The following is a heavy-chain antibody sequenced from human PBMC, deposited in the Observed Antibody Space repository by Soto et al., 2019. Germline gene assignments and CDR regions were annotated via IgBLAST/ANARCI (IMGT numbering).Heavy chain of an antibody. CDR2: IFASGDNT. Sequence: EVQVLESGGGLVQPGGSLRLSCAASGVMFSDYAMTWVRQVPGRGLEWVSSIFASGDNTQYADSVKGRFTISRENSRDTLYLQMNSLRVEDTAVYYCARDPNGDYVGAFDIWGQGTMVTVSS. CDR1: GVMFSDYA. D-gene: IGHD4-17*01. J-gene: IGHJ3*02. V-gene: IGHV3-23*01. CDR3: ARDPNGDYVGAFDI.